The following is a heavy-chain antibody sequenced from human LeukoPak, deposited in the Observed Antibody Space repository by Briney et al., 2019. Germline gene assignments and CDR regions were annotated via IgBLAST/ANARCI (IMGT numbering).Heavy chain of an antibody. J-gene: IGHJ4*02. CDR3: ARDFMESKNSGWYDCFDY. D-gene: IGHD6-19*01. V-gene: IGHV1-18*01. Sequence: ASVKVSCKASGYTFTNYGISWVRQAPGQGLEWMSWISAYNGNTYYAQKLQGRVTMTRDTSTSTAYMELRSLRSDDTAMYYCARDFMESKNSGWYDCFDYWGRGTLVTVSS. CDR1: GYTFTNYG. CDR2: ISAYNGNT.